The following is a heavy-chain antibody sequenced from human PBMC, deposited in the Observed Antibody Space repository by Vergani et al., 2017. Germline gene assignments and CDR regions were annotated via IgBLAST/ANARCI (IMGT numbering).Heavy chain of an antibody. CDR1: GFTFSSYA. Sequence: QVQLVESGGGVVQPGRSLRLSCAASGFTFSSYAMHWVRQAPGKGLEWVAGISYDGSNKYYADSVKGRFTISRDNSKNTLYLQMNSLRAEDTAVYYCARAEHGKQYCSSTSCYDLSDYWGQGTLVTVSS. CDR3: ARAEHGKQYCSSTSCYDLSDY. CDR2: ISYDGSNK. J-gene: IGHJ4*02. D-gene: IGHD2-2*01. V-gene: IGHV3-30-3*01.